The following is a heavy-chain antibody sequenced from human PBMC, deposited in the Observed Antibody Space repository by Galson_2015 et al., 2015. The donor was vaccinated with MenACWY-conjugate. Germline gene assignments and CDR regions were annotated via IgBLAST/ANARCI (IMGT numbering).Heavy chain of an antibody. CDR2: IYSGGST. Sequence: SLRLSCAASGFTVSSNYMSWVRQAPGKGLEWVSVIYSGGSTYYADSVKGRFTISRDNSKNTLYLQMNSLRAEDTAVYYCAKAVGATLLPYYWGQGALVTVSS. J-gene: IGHJ4*02. CDR1: GFTVSSNY. CDR3: AKAVGATLLPYY. V-gene: IGHV3-53*01. D-gene: IGHD1-26*01.